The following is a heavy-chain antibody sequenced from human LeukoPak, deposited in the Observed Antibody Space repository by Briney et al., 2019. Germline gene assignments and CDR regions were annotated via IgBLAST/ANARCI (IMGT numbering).Heavy chain of an antibody. CDR3: ARGRGWYPIFDY. D-gene: IGHD6-19*01. CDR1: GGSFSGYY. CDR2: INHSGST. V-gene: IGHV4-34*01. Sequence: PSETLSLTCAVYGGSFSGYYWSWIRQPPGKGLEWIGEINHSGSTNYNPSLKSRVTISVDTSKNQFPLKLSSVTAADTAVYYCARGRGWYPIFDYWGQGTLVTVSS. J-gene: IGHJ4*02.